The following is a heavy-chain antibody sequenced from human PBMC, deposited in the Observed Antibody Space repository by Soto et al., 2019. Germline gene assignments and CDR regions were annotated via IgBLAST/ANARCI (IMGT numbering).Heavy chain of an antibody. CDR3: VHRPVGLYFDY. CDR2: IYWDDDK. J-gene: IGHJ4*02. D-gene: IGHD2-2*02. CDR1: WFSLSTSGVD. Sequence: QITLKESGPTLVKPTQTLTLTCTFSWFSLSTSGVDVGWIRQPPGKALEWLALIYWDDDKRYSSSLKSRLTITKDTSRNQVVLTMTNMDPVDTATYYCVHRPVGLYFDYWGQGILVTVSS. V-gene: IGHV2-5*02.